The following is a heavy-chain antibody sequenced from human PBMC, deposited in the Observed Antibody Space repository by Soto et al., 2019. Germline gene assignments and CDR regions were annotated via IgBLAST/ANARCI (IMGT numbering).Heavy chain of an antibody. CDR1: GYTFTGYY. CDR2: INPNSGGT. J-gene: IGHJ5*02. Sequence: QVQLVQSGAEVKKPGASVKVSCTASGYTFTGYYMHWVRQAPGQGLEWMGWINPNSGGTNYAQKFQGWATMTRDTSISTAYMELSRLRSDDTAVYYCAREWDVVVPAAMSGNWFDPWGQGTLVTVSS. V-gene: IGHV1-2*04. D-gene: IGHD2-2*01. CDR3: AREWDVVVPAAMSGNWFDP.